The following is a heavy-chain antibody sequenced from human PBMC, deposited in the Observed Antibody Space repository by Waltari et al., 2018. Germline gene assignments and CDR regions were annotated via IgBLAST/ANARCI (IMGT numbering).Heavy chain of an antibody. D-gene: IGHD6-13*01. J-gene: IGHJ4*02. CDR2: TNHSGST. V-gene: IGHV4-38-2*01. CDR1: GYSISSGYY. CDR3: ARLRGQRAKIRHSSSWPGVLDY. Sequence: QVQLQESGPGLVKPSETLSLTCAVSGYSISSGYYWGWIRQPHGKGLDWIGETNHSGSTNYNPSLKSRVTISVDTSKNQFSLKLSSVTAADTAVYYCARLRGQRAKIRHSSSWPGVLDYWGQGTLVTVSS.